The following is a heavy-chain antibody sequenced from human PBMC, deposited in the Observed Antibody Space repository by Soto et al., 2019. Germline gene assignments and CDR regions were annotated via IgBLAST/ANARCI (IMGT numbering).Heavy chain of an antibody. CDR2: IYYSGST. CDR3: ARRSLIRDLTGHYYYYMDV. CDR1: GGSISSYY. Sequence: PSETLSLTCTVSGGSISSYYWSWIRQPPGKGLEWIGYIYYSGSTNYNPSLKSRVTISVDTSKNQFSLKLSSVTAADTAVYYCARRSLIRDLTGHYYYYMDVWGKGTTVTVSS. D-gene: IGHD7-27*01. V-gene: IGHV4-59*08. J-gene: IGHJ6*03.